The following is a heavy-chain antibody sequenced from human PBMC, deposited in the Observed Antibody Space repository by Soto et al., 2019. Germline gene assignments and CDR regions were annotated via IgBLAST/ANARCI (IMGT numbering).Heavy chain of an antibody. CDR1: GFSLSTSGMC. J-gene: IGHJ6*02. CDR2: IDCDDDK. Sequence: SGPTLVNPTQTLTLTCTFSGFSLSTSGMCVSWIRQPPGKALEWLALIDCDDDKYYSTSLKTRLTISKDTSKHQVVLTMTKMDPVDTATYYCAWIKSRLGELSYGMDVWGQGTTVTVSS. D-gene: IGHD3-16*02. CDR3: AWIKSRLGELSYGMDV. V-gene: IGHV2-70*01.